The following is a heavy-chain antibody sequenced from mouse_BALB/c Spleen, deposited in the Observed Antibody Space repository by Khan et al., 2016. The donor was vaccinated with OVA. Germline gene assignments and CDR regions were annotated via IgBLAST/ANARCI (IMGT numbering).Heavy chain of an antibody. CDR1: GYTFTNYW. D-gene: IGHD1-1*01. CDR3: TSHGSTCTGFGT. CDR2: IAPTTGYT. J-gene: IGHJ3*01. V-gene: IGHV1-4*01. Sequence: QVQLKQSGAELATPGASVKMSCKASGYTFTNYWMHWAKQRPGQGLEWIGYIAPTTGYTEYNQKFKDKATLTAAKSTSTANMQLSSLTSEDSAVYYCTSHGSTCTGFGTWGQGTLVPVST.